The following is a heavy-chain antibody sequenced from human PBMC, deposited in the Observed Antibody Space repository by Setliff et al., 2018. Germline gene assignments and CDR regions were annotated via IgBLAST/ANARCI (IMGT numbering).Heavy chain of an antibody. CDR1: GDSISAAS. D-gene: IGHD3-3*01. V-gene: IGHV4-59*08. CDR3: ARMSGFLYMDV. Sequence: PSETLSLTCSVSGDSISAASIMAWIRQPPGKGLEFIGYVYYSGAAKYDPSLKSRVTMSVDSSKNQFSLKLSSVTAADTAVYYCARMSGFLYMDVWGKGTTVTAP. J-gene: IGHJ6*03. CDR2: VYYSGAA.